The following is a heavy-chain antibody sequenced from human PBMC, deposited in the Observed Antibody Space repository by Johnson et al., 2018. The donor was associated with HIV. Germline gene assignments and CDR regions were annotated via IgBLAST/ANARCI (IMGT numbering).Heavy chain of an antibody. CDR1: GFTFSSYW. J-gene: IGHJ3*02. Sequence: MQLVESGGGVVQPGRSLRLSCTESGFTFSSYWMSWVRQAPGKGLEWVSYISSSGSTIYYADSVKGRFTISRDKAKNSLYLQMNSLRAEDTAVYYCARDQSEVDAFDIWGQGTMVTVSS. V-gene: IGHV3-48*01. CDR2: ISSSGSTI. CDR3: ARDQSEVDAFDI.